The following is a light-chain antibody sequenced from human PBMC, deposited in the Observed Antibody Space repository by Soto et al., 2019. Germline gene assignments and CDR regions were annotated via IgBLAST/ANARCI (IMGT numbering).Light chain of an antibody. CDR2: GNY. V-gene: IGLV1-40*01. CDR3: QAYDDGLSGSV. Sequence: QSVLTQPPSVSGAAGQSVTISCSVSSSNIGAGYDVHWYQQFPGGAPKSLIFGNYNRPSGVPNRFSGSRSGSSASLAIAGLQPEDEACYYCQAYDDGLSGSVFGTGTKVTVL. J-gene: IGLJ1*01. CDR1: SSNIGAGYD.